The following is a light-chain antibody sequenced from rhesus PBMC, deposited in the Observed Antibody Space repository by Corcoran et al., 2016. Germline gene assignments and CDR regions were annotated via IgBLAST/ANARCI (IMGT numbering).Light chain of an antibody. J-gene: IGLJ1*01. CDR3: SSYASSRTYI. Sequence: QAAPTQPPSVSGSPGQSVTISCTGTSSDVGGYNYVSWYQQHPGKAPKLMIYGVSKRPSGVSDRFSGSKSGNTASLTISGLQAEDEADYYCSSYASSRTYIFGAGTRLTVL. V-gene: IGLV2-13*02. CDR2: GVS. CDR1: SSDVGGYNY.